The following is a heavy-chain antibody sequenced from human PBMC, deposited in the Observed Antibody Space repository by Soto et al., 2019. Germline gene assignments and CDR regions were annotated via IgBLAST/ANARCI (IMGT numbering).Heavy chain of an antibody. V-gene: IGHV3-21*01. CDR3: ARNRNPSSKTHGMDV. Sequence: EVQLVESGGGLVEPGGSLRLSCAPSGLSFSTHSMIWVRQAPGKGLEWVSSISSDSYYIYYADSVKGRFTISRDNAKNSLYLQMNSQRADDTAVYYCARNRNPSSKTHGMDVWGQGTTVIFSS. CDR2: ISSDSYYI. CDR1: GLSFSTHS. J-gene: IGHJ6*02.